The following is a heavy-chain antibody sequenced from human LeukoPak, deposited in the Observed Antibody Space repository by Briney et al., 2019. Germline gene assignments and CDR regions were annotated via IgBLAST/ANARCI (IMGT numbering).Heavy chain of an antibody. Sequence: SETLSLTCTVSGYSISSGYYWGWIRQPPGKGLEWIGSIYHSGSTYYNPSLKSRVTISVDTSKNQVSLKLNSVTAADTAVYYCARARIAVAGTGLHLDWFDPWGQGTLVTVSS. CDR2: IYHSGST. CDR3: ARARIAVAGTGLHLDWFDP. CDR1: GYSISSGYY. V-gene: IGHV4-38-2*02. D-gene: IGHD6-19*01. J-gene: IGHJ5*02.